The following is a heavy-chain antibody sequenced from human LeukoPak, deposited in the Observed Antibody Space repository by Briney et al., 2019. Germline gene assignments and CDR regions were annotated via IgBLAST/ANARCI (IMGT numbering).Heavy chain of an antibody. CDR1: GFTFSSYA. D-gene: IGHD6-13*01. CDR3: ANLNIAAAGTFDY. J-gene: IGHJ4*02. CDR2: ISGSGGST. V-gene: IGHV3-23*01. Sequence: GGSLRLSCAASGFTFSSYAMSWVRQAPGKGLEWVSAISGSGGSTYYADSVKGRFTISRDNSKNTLYLKMNSLRAEDTAVYYCANLNIAAAGTFDYWGQGTLVTVSS.